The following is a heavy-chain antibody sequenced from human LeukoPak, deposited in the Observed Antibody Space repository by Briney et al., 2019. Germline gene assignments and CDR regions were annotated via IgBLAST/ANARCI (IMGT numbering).Heavy chain of an antibody. CDR2: ITTSDGNT. D-gene: IGHD2-15*01. CDR3: ARVMVMVAATVGPSDY. Sequence: GGSLRLSCAASGFTFSSYTMSWVRQAPGKGLEWVSTITTSDGNTYYADSVKGRFTVSRDNSKNTLYLQMNSLRAEDTAVYYCARVMVMVAATVGPSDYWGQGTLVTVSS. J-gene: IGHJ4*02. CDR1: GFTFSSYT. V-gene: IGHV3-23*01.